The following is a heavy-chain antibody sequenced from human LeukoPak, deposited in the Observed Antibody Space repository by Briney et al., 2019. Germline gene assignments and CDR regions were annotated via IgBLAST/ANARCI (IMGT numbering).Heavy chain of an antibody. J-gene: IGHJ6*02. D-gene: IGHD6-13*01. CDR1: GYTFTSYG. CDR3: ARDILFWQQLVPDSRNYYYYGMDV. Sequence: GASVKVSCKASGYTFTSYGISWVRQAPGQGLEWMGWISAYNGNTNYAQKLQGRVTMTTDTSTSTAYMELRSLRSDDTAVYYCARDILFWQQLVPDSRNYYYYGMDVWGQGTTVTVSS. V-gene: IGHV1-18*01. CDR2: ISAYNGNT.